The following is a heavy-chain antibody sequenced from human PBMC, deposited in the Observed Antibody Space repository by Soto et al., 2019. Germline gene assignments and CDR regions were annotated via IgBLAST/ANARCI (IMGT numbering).Heavy chain of an antibody. CDR2: IRSKAYGGTT. Sequence: PGGSLRLSCTASGFTFGDYAMSWFRQAPGKGLEWVGFIRSKAYGGTTEYAASVKGRFTISRDDSKSIAYLQMNSLKTEDTAVYYCTPEYYYDSSGRDAFDIWGQGTMVTVS. CDR3: TPEYYYDSSGRDAFDI. V-gene: IGHV3-49*03. J-gene: IGHJ3*02. CDR1: GFTFGDYA. D-gene: IGHD3-22*01.